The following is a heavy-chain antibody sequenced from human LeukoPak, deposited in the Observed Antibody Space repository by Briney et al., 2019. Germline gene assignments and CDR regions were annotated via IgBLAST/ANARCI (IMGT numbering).Heavy chain of an antibody. V-gene: IGHV3-13*04. J-gene: IGHJ4*02. CDR3: VRGGSYYYFDY. Sequence: GGSLRLSCAASGFTFRSCDIHWVRRAAGKGLEWVSGIGASGDTYYPGSVKGRFTISRENAKNSLYLQMNSLRAGDTAVYYCVRGGSYYYFDYWGQGTLVTVSS. CDR1: GFTFRSCD. D-gene: IGHD1-26*01. CDR2: IGASGDT.